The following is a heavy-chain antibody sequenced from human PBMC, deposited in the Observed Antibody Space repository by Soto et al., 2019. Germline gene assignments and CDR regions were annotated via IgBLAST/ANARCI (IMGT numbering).Heavy chain of an antibody. CDR3: ARDRRGFCGGDCYYGMDV. Sequence: GSLTLSCSASGFTGRSYSMNWVRQAPGKGLEWVSSISSSSSYIYYADSVKGRFTISRDNAKNSLYLQMNSLRAEDTAVYYCARDRRGFCGGDCYYGMDVWGQGTTVTVSS. V-gene: IGHV3-21*01. CDR1: GFTGRSYS. J-gene: IGHJ6*02. CDR2: ISSSSSYI. D-gene: IGHD2-21*01.